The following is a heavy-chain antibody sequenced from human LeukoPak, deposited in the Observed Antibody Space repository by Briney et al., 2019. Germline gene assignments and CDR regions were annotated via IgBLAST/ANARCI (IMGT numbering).Heavy chain of an antibody. Sequence: ASLKVSCKASVYTFTRYYMHWVRQAPGQRLEWMGIINPSGGSTSYAQKFQGRVTMTRDTSTSTVYMELSSLRSEDTAVYYCFVGLDKREFDYWGQGTLVTVSS. D-gene: IGHD3-16*01. J-gene: IGHJ4*02. CDR3: FVGLDKREFDY. CDR1: VYTFTRYY. CDR2: INPSGGST. V-gene: IGHV1-46*01.